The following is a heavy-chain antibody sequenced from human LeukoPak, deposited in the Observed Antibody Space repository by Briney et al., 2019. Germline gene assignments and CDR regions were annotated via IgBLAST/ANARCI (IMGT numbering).Heavy chain of an antibody. CDR1: GFTFSSYS. D-gene: IGHD6-6*01. J-gene: IGHJ1*01. CDR2: ISSSSSYI. Sequence: GGSLRLSCAASGFTFSSYSMNWVRQAPGKGLEWVSSISSSSSYIYYADSVKGRSTISRDNAKNSLYLQMNSLRAEDTAVYYCARGMNSSFPHWGQGTLVTVSS. CDR3: ARGMNSSFPH. V-gene: IGHV3-21*01.